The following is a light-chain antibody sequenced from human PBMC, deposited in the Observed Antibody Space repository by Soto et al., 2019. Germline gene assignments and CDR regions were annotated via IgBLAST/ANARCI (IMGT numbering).Light chain of an antibody. CDR2: GAS. CDR3: QQYNNWPLT. V-gene: IGKV3-15*01. J-gene: IGKJ4*01. Sequence: EIVLTQSPDTLSLSPGERATLSCGASQSVSSSYLAWYQQKPGQVPRLLIYGASTRATGIPARFSGSGSGTEFTLTISSLQSEDFAVYYCQQYNNWPLTFGGGTKVDIK. CDR1: QSVSSS.